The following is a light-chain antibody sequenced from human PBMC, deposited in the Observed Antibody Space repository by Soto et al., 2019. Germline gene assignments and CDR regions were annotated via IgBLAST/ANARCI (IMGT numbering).Light chain of an antibody. CDR2: GVS. Sequence: DIQMTQSPSSLSASVGDKVTITCRASQSISSSLNWYQQKSGKAPNLLIYGVSRLQGGVPSRFSGSGSGTDFTLSISSLQPEDFATYYCQQSFNNPRTFGQGTKV. CDR1: QSISSS. CDR3: QQSFNNPRT. V-gene: IGKV1-39*01. J-gene: IGKJ1*01.